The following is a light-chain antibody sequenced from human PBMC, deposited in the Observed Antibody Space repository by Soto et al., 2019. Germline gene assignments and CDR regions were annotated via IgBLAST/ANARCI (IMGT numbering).Light chain of an antibody. J-gene: IGLJ1*01. CDR2: DVS. CDR3: CSYAGRYV. Sequence: QSVLTRPRSVSGSPGQSVTISCTGTSSDVGGYNYVSWYQQHPGKAPKLMIYDVSKRPSGVPDRFSGSKSGNTASLTISGLQAGDEADSYCCSYAGRYVFGTGTRSPS. CDR1: SSDVGGYNY. V-gene: IGLV2-11*01.